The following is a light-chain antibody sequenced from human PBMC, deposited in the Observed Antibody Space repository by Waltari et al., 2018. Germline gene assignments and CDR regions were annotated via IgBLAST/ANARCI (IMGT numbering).Light chain of an antibody. CDR1: SVHSTNV. V-gene: IGLV4-69*01. CDR2: VNSDGSH. Sequence: QLVLTQSPSASASLGASVKLTCTLSSVHSTNVIAWLQKRPERGPRYLMKVNSDGSHNKGDEIPDRFSGSSSVAEHYLTISSLQSEDEADYDCQTGGHGTWVFGGGTKLTVL. CDR3: QTGGHGTWV. J-gene: IGLJ3*02.